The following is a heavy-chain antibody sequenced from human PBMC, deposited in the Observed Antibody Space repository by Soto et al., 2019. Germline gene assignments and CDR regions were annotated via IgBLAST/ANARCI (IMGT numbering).Heavy chain of an antibody. V-gene: IGHV3-30*03. CDR2: ISYDGSTE. CDR1: GFTFSNFA. D-gene: IGHD6-13*01. J-gene: IGHJ3*02. CDR3: ARRIPLAGPHGAFDI. Sequence: PGGSLRLSCATSGFTFSNFAMHWVRQAPGKGLEWVATISYDGSTEHYADSLKGRFTISRDNSKNTLYLQMDSPRAEDTALYYCARRIPLAGPHGAFDIRGQGTMVTVS.